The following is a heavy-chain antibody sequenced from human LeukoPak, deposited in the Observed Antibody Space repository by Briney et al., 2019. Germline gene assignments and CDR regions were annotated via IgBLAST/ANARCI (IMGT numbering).Heavy chain of an antibody. CDR3: ARDRADYGDYVVDY. CDR1: GFTFSSYS. J-gene: IGHJ4*02. CDR2: ISSSSSYI. Sequence: GGSLRLSCAASGFTFSSYSMNWVRQAPGKGLEWVSSISSSSSYIYYADSVKGRFTISRDNAKNSLYLQMNSLRAEDTAVYYCARDRADYGDYVVDYWGQGTLVTVSS. D-gene: IGHD4-17*01. V-gene: IGHV3-21*01.